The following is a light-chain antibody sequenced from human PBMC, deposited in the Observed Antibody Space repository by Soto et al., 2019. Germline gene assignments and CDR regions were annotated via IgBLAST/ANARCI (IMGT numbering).Light chain of an antibody. J-gene: IGKJ4*02. CDR2: GAS. CDR3: QQYGRSGT. CDR1: QSVSNNY. V-gene: IGKV3-20*01. Sequence: LSGWASQSVSNNYLAWYQQQPGQAPRLLIYGASNRATGIPDRFCVSESGDDIRLTIRVLAPQHIRAYYCQQYGRSGTFAEGTKVDIK.